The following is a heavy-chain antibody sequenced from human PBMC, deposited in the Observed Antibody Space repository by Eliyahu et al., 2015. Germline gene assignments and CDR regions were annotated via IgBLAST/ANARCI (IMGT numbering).Heavy chain of an antibody. J-gene: IGHJ4*02. CDR2: ISGSGYNT. CDR3: AKDQTYYYDSSGYYSHYFDY. D-gene: IGHD3-22*01. CDR1: GFPFXXXA. V-gene: IGHV3-23*01. Sequence: EVQLLESGGGLVQPGGSLRLSCAASGFPFXXXAXSWVRQAPGKGLEWVSAISGSGYNTYYADSVKGRFTISRDNSKNTLYLQMNSLRAEDTAVYYCAKDQTYYYDSSGYYSHYFDYWGQGTLVTVSS.